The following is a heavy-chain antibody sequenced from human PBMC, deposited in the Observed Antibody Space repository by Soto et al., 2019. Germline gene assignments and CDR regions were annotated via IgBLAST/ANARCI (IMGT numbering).Heavy chain of an antibody. CDR3: ARELSGNYFTFDS. D-gene: IGHD1-26*01. V-gene: IGHV3-11*01. J-gene: IGHJ3*01. Sequence: GGSLRLSCAASGFTFSDHFMSWIRQAPGKGLEWISYMTPSGSSRSYADSVKGRFTISRDNAKNSLYLQMNSLRGDDTAVYYCARELSGNYFTFDSWGQGTMVTVSS. CDR1: GFTFSDHF. CDR2: MTPSGSSR.